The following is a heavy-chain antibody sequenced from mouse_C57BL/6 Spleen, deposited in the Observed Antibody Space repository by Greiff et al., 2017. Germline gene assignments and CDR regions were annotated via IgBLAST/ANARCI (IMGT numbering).Heavy chain of an antibody. D-gene: IGHD2-4*01. CDR1: GYTFTSYW. Sequence: QVQLQQPGAELVKPGASVKMSCKASGYTFTSYWITWVKQRPGQGLEWIGDIYPGSGSTNYNEKFKSKATLTVDTSSSTAYMQLSSLTSEDSAVXYCAREVYDYDRAWFAYWGQGTLVTVSA. J-gene: IGHJ3*01. CDR2: IYPGSGST. CDR3: AREVYDYDRAWFAY. V-gene: IGHV1-55*01.